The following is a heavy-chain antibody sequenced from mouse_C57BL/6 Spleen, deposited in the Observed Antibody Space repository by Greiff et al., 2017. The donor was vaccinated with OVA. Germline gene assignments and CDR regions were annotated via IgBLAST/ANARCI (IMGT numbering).Heavy chain of an antibody. J-gene: IGHJ1*03. CDR2: IDPETGGT. D-gene: IGHD1-1*01. CDR1: AYTFTDYE. V-gene: IGHV1-15*01. Sequence: VQLQQSGAELVRPGASVTLSCTASAYTFTDYEMHWVKQTPVHGLEWIGAIDPETGGTAYNQKFKGKAILTADKSSSTAYMELRSLTSEDSAVYYCTRVTTVVSWYFDVWGTGTTVTGSS. CDR3: TRVTTVVSWYFDV.